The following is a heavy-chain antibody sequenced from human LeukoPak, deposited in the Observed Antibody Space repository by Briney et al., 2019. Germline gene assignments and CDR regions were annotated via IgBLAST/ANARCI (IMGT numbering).Heavy chain of an antibody. CDR1: GFTVSSNY. Sequence: GGSLRLSCAASGFTVSSNYMSWVRQAPGKGLEWVSVIYSGGSTYYADSVKGRFTISRDNSKNTLYLQMNSLRAEDTAVYYCARGPRKIAAAGTNNWFDPWGQGTLVTVSS. D-gene: IGHD6-13*01. CDR2: IYSGGST. CDR3: ARGPRKIAAAGTNNWFDP. V-gene: IGHV3-66*01. J-gene: IGHJ5*02.